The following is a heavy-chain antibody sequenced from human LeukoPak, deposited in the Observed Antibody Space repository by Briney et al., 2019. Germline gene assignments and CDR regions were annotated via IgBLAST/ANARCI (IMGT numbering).Heavy chain of an antibody. Sequence: GGSPRLSCAASGFTFHNYAMSWVRQAPGKGLEWVSAISSSGDITFYADSVKGRFTISRDNSRYTLYLQMNSLRAEDAAMYYCAKDRPNYHESNGHYYRRNGDYWGQGTLVTVSS. J-gene: IGHJ4*02. CDR1: GFTFHNYA. D-gene: IGHD3-22*01. V-gene: IGHV3-23*01. CDR3: AKDRPNYHESNGHYYRRNGDY. CDR2: ISSSGDIT.